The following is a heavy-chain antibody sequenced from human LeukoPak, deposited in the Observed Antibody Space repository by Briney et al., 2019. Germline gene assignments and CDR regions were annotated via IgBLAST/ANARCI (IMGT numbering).Heavy chain of an antibody. CDR2: IYDSGST. D-gene: IGHD3-22*01. CDR3: ARVSSGYYPD. V-gene: IGHV4-39*02. Sequence: PSETLSLTCTVSGGSIRSSYYYWGWIRQPPGKGLEWIGSIYDSGSTYYNPSLKSRVTISVDTSKNQFSLKLNSVTAADTAVYYCARVSSGYYPDWGQGTLVTVSS. J-gene: IGHJ4*02. CDR1: GGSIRSSYYY.